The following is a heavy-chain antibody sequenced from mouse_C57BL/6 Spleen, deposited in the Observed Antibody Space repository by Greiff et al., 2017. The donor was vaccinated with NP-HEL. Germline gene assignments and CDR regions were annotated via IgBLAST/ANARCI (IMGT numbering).Heavy chain of an antibody. D-gene: IGHD2-4*01. J-gene: IGHJ4*01. V-gene: IGHV3-6*01. Sequence: EVQLVESGPGLVKPSQSLSLTCSVTGYSITSGYYWNWIRQFPGNKLEWMGYISYDGSNNYNPSLKNRISITRDTSKNQFFLKLNSVTTEDTATYYCARDGPIYYDYDGGEVYAMDYWGQGTSVTVSS. CDR1: GYSITSGYY. CDR3: ARDGPIYYDYDGGEVYAMDY. CDR2: ISYDGSN.